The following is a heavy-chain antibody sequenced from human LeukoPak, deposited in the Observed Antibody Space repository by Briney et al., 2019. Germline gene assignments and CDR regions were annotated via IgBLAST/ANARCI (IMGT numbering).Heavy chain of an antibody. D-gene: IGHD1-1*01. CDR3: ARGTGFFDP. J-gene: IGHJ5*02. V-gene: IGHV3-11*04. Sequence: GGSLRLSCAASGFTSSDYYMSWIRQAPGKGLEWISYISGSGSSTYFAASVKGRFTISRDNAKNSLSLQMNSLRAEDTAVYYCARGTGFFDPWGQGTLVTVSS. CDR1: GFTSSDYY. CDR2: ISGSGSST.